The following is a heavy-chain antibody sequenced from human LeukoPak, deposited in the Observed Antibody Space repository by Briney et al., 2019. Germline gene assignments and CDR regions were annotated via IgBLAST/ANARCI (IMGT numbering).Heavy chain of an antibody. V-gene: IGHV4-39*07. D-gene: IGHD6-19*01. CDR3: ARGGSGWFLFDY. J-gene: IGHJ4*02. CDR1: GGSISSSSYY. CDR2: IYYSGST. Sequence: SETLSLTCTVSGGSISSSSYYWGWIRQPPGKGLEWIGSIYYSGSTYYNPSLKSRVTISVDTSKNQFSLKLSSVTAADTAVYYCARGGSGWFLFDYWGQGTLVTVSP.